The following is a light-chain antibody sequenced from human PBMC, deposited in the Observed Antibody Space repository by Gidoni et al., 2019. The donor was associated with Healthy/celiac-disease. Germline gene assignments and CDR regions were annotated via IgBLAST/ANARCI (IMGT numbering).Light chain of an antibody. CDR2: EDS. J-gene: IGLJ3*02. V-gene: IGLV3-10*01. CDR3: YSTDSSGNHWV. CDR1: ALRKKKY. Sequence: SYELTPPPSVSVSPGQTARITCSGAALRKKKYAYWYQQKSGQAPVLVIYEDSKRPSGNPERFSGSSSGTMATLTISGAQVEDEADYYCYSTDSSGNHWVFGGGTKLTVL.